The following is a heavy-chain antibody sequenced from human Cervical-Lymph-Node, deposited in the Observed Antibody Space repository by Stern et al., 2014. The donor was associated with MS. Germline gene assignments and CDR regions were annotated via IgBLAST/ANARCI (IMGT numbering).Heavy chain of an antibody. CDR2: IAYDGGNR. CDR3: ARALCSGRSCSFDY. Sequence: VHLVESGGGVVQPGWSLRLSCAASGFPFTSYAIHWVRQAPGKGLEWVAVIAYDGGNRYYADPVRGRFSISIDNAKNTVNLQMNSLRTEDTAVYYCARALCSGRSCSFDYWGQGTLVSVSS. D-gene: IGHD2-15*01. J-gene: IGHJ4*02. V-gene: IGHV3-30-3*01. CDR1: GFPFTSYA.